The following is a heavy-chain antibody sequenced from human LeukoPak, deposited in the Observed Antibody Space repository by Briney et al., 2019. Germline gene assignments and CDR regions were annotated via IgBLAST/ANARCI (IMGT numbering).Heavy chain of an antibody. CDR3: TRETGATDS. V-gene: IGHV3-66*01. CDR1: GFTVSSSY. D-gene: IGHD1-26*01. Sequence: PGGSLRLSCAVSGFTVSSSYMSWVRQAPEGKGLEWVSVIYSDGSTYYADSVKGRFTISRDNSKNMLYLQMNSLRAEDTGLYYCTRETGATDSWGQGALVTVSS. CDR2: IYSDGST. J-gene: IGHJ4*02.